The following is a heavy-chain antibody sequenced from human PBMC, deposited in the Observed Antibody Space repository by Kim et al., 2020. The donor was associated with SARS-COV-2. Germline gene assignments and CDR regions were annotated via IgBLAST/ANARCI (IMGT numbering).Heavy chain of an antibody. Sequence: GGSLRLSCAASGFTFDDYAMHWVRQAPGKGLEWVSLISGDGGSTYYADSVKGRFTISRDNSKNSLYLQMNSLRTEDTALYYCAKDLDDYGGIGGYYYYYYGMDVWGQGTTVTVSS. V-gene: IGHV3-43*02. D-gene: IGHD4-17*01. CDR3: AKDLDDYGGIGGYYYYYYGMDV. J-gene: IGHJ6*02. CDR2: ISGDGGST. CDR1: GFTFDDYA.